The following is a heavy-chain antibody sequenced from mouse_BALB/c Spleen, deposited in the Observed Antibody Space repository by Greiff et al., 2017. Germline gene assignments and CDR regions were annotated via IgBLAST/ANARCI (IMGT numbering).Heavy chain of an antibody. V-gene: IGHV1-4*02. CDR1: GYTFTSYT. CDR3: ARWLLRMDY. CDR2: INPSSGYT. J-gene: IGHJ4*01. D-gene: IGHD2-3*01. Sequence: QVQLQQSAAELARPGASVKMSCKASGYTFTSYTMHWVKQRPGQGLEWIGYINPSSGYTEYNQKFKDKTTLTADKSSSSAYMQLSSLTSEDSAVYYCARWLLRMDYWGQGTSVTVSS.